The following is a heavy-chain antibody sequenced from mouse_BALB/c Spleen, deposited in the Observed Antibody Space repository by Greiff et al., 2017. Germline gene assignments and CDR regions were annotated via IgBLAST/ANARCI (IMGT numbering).Heavy chain of an antibody. V-gene: IGHV1-7*01. Sequence: VKLMESGAELAKPGASVKMSCKASGYTFTSYWMHWVKQRPGQGLEWIGYINPSTGYTEYNQKFKDKATLTADKSSSTAYMQLSSLTSEDSAVYYCARSGGYYLYAMDYWGQGTSVTVSS. CDR3: ARSGGYYLYAMDY. J-gene: IGHJ4*01. CDR2: INPSTGYT. D-gene: IGHD2-3*01. CDR1: GYTFTSYW.